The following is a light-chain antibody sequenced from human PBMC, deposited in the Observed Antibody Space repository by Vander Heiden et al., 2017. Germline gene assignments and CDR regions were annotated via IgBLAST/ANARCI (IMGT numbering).Light chain of an antibody. CDR1: ALPKQY. CDR2: KDS. V-gene: IGLV3-25*03. CDR3: QSADSSGTWV. J-gene: IGLJ3*02. Sequence: SYELTQPPSVSVSPGHTARITCSGDALPKQYAYWYQQKPGQAPVLVIYKDSERAAGIPGRFSGSSSGTTVTLTISGVQAEDEADYYGQSADSSGTWVFGGGTKLTVL.